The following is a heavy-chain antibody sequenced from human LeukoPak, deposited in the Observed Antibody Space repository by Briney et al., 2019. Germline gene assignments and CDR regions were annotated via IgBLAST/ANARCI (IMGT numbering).Heavy chain of an antibody. D-gene: IGHD2-15*01. CDR3: ATDQVDCSGGRCYSGWFDP. J-gene: IGHJ5*02. CDR1: DGSFSGYY. CDR2: INHSGST. V-gene: IGHV4-34*01. Sequence: SETLSLTCAVYDGSFSGYYWSWIRQSPGKGLEWIGEINHSGSTNYNPSLKSRVTISVDTSKNQFSLKLSSVTAADTAVYYCATDQVDCSGGRCYSGWFDPWGQGTLVTVSS.